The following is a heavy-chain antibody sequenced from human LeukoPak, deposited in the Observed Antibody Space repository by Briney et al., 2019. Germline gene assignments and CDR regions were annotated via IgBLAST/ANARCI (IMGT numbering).Heavy chain of an antibody. V-gene: IGHV3-33*06. Sequence: GGSLRLSCAASGFTFSSYGMHWVRQAPGKGLEWVAVIWYNGSNKYYADSVKGRFTISRDNSKNTLYLQMNSLRAEDTAVYYCAKDRQQLVRVRYYFDYWGQGTLVTVSS. CDR2: IWYNGSNK. D-gene: IGHD6-13*01. J-gene: IGHJ4*02. CDR1: GFTFSSYG. CDR3: AKDRQQLVRVRYYFDY.